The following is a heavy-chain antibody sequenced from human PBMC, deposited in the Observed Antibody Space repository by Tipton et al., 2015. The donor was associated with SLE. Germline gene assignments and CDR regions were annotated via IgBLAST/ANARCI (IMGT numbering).Heavy chain of an antibody. J-gene: IGHJ4*02. D-gene: IGHD1-26*01. V-gene: IGHV3-48*01. CDR2: ISSSSFTI. Sequence: SLRLSCAASGFTFSSYSMNWVRQAPGRGLQWVSYISSSSFTISYAVSVKGRFTISRDNAKNSLYLQMNSLRAEDTAVYYCARDSGSYYSDYWGQGTLVTVSS. CDR1: GFTFSSYS. CDR3: ARDSGSYYSDY.